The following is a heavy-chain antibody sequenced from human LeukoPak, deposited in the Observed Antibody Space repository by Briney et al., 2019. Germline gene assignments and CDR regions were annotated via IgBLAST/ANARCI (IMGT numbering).Heavy chain of an antibody. CDR1: GYTFTSNY. CDR3: ARDQEGFDY. CDR2: IYPRVGST. Sequence: GASVKVSCKASGYTFTSNYIHWVRQAPGQGLEWMGMIYPRVGSTSYAQKFQGRVTVTRDTSTSTVHMELSGLRSEDMAVYYCARDQEGFDYWGQGTLVTVSS. V-gene: IGHV1-46*01. J-gene: IGHJ4*02.